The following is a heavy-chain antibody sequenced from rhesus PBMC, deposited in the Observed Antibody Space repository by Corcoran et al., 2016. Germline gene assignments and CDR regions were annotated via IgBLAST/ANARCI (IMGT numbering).Heavy chain of an antibody. CDR2: ISGRGGST. Sequence: QLQLQESGPGLVKPSETLSLTCAVSGGSISSNYWSWIRQPPGKGMEWIGRISGRGGSTDYNPSLKSRVTFAPATSKNQFSLKLSSVTAADTAVYYCARRPYYYDSGYFYWGQGVLVTVSS. D-gene: IGHD3-28*01. CDR1: GGSISSNY. CDR3: ARRPYYYDSGYFY. J-gene: IGHJ4*01. V-gene: IGHV4-173*01.